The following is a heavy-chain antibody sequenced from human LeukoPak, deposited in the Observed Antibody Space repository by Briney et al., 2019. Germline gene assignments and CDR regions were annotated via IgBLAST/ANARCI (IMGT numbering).Heavy chain of an antibody. CDR2: ISGSGGST. D-gene: IGHD4-17*01. Sequence: GGTLRLSCAASGFTFSSYGMSWVRQAPGKGLEWVSAISGSGGSTYYADSVKGRFTISRDDSKNTAYLQMNSLKTEDTAVYYCTRPAVTTRDYWGQGTLVTVSS. CDR3: TRPAVTTRDY. J-gene: IGHJ4*02. CDR1: GFTFSSYG. V-gene: IGHV3-23*01.